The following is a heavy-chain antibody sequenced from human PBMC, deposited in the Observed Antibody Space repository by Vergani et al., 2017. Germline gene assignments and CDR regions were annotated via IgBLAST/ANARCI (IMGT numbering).Heavy chain of an antibody. CDR2: IHYSENT. J-gene: IGHJ5*02. D-gene: IGHD6-19*01. V-gene: IGHV4-59*11. Sequence: QVLLQDSGPGLVKPSETLSLTCSVSFDSIRNLYCNWIRQPPGKGLEWIGSIHYSENTNYNPSLKTRVTISVDTSKNQFSLTLTSVTAADTAVYYCASDTHSGQRADRWGQGILVTVTS. CDR3: ASDTHSGQRADR. CDR1: FDSIRNLY.